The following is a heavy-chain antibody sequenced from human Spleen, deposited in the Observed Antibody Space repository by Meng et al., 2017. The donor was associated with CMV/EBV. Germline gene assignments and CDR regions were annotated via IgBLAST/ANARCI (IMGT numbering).Heavy chain of an antibody. CDR2: ISWNSGRM. V-gene: IGHV3-9*03. CDR1: GFTFDDYA. Sequence: SLKISCAASGFTFDDYAMHWVRQAPGKGLEWVSGISWNSGRMGYADSVKGRFTISRDNAKNSLYLQMNSLRAEDMALYYCARDIKGYSYGHFDNWGQGTLFPFSS. J-gene: IGHJ4*02. D-gene: IGHD5-18*01. CDR3: ARDIKGYSYGHFDN.